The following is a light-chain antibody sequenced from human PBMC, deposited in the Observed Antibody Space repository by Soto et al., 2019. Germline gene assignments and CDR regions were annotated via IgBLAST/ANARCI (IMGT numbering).Light chain of an antibody. Sequence: EIVLTQSPGTLSLSPGESGTLSCRVGQTLSSSSLAWYQQKPGQAPRLLIYGASNRASGIPDRFSGGGSGTDFTLTISRLEPEDFAVYYCHQYGSSPLTFGGGTQVEI. CDR2: GAS. CDR1: QTLSSSS. CDR3: HQYGSSPLT. V-gene: IGKV3-20*01. J-gene: IGKJ4*01.